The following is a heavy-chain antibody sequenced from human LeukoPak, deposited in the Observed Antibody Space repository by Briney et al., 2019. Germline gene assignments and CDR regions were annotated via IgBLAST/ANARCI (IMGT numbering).Heavy chain of an antibody. CDR3: ARASNRGWRSIAY. J-gene: IGHJ4*02. Sequence: PWETVSLTCSLCGDSISGHYGIWLRQPGGGGLEWIARLYASVSTTYNPSLRSRVTLSVDTSKSQFSLPLSSVPAADTAVYYCARASNRGWRSIAYWGQGALVTVSS. V-gene: IGHV4-4*07. CDR2: LYASVST. CDR1: GDSISGHY. D-gene: IGHD6-19*01.